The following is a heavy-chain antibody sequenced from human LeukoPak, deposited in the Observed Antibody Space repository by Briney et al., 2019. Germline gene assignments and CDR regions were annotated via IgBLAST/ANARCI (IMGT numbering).Heavy chain of an antibody. J-gene: IGHJ4*02. Sequence: KASETLSLTCTVSGGSISSSSYYWGWIRQPPGKGLEWIGSIYYSGSTYYNPSLKSRVTISVDTSKNQFSLKLSSVTAADTAVYYCARHEVVTARFDYWGQGTLVTASS. CDR1: GGSISSSSYY. V-gene: IGHV4-39*01. CDR3: ARHEVVTARFDY. CDR2: IYYSGST. D-gene: IGHD2-21*02.